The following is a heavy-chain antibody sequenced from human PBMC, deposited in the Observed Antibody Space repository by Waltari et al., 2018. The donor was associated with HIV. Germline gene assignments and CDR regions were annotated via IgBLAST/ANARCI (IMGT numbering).Heavy chain of an antibody. CDR2: IIPIFGTA. V-gene: IGHV1-69*13. Sequence: QVQLVQSGAGVKKPGSSVQVACTASGDAFSSYEMSGVLQAPGQGLGWMGGIIPIFGTANYAQKFQGRVTITADESTSTAYMELSSLRSEDTAVYYCARDLDTMIDNWFDPWGQGTLVTVSS. D-gene: IGHD3-22*01. CDR1: GDAFSSYE. J-gene: IGHJ5*02. CDR3: ARDLDTMIDNWFDP.